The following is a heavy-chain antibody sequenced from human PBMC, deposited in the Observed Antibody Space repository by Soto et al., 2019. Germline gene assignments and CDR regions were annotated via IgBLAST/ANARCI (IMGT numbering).Heavy chain of an antibody. CDR1: GFTFSAYA. J-gene: IGHJ3*02. D-gene: IGHD1-1*01. CDR2: IGSVGGDT. Sequence: EVQLLQSGGGLEQPGGSLRLSCAASGFTFSAYAMTWVRQAPGKGLEWVSTIGSVGGDTYYADSVKGRFTISRDDSKSTLFLQMNSLRAEDTAVYYCAKDREKYNSVWDPFDIWGQGAVATVSS. V-gene: IGHV3-23*01. CDR3: AKDREKYNSVWDPFDI.